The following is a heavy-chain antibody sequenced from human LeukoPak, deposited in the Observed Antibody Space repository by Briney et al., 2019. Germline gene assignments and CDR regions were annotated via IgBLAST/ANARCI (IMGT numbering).Heavy chain of an antibody. Sequence: GGSLRLSCAASGFTFSSYSMNWVRQAPGKGLEWVSSISSSSSYMCYTDSVKGRFTISRDNAKNSLYLQMSSLRAEDTAVYYCARALSYGSGSYQADYWGQGTLVTVSS. CDR1: GFTFSSYS. J-gene: IGHJ4*02. V-gene: IGHV3-21*01. CDR3: ARALSYGSGSYQADY. D-gene: IGHD3-10*01. CDR2: ISSSSSYM.